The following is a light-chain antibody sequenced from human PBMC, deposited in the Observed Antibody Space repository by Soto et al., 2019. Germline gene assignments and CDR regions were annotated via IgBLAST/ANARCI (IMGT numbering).Light chain of an antibody. CDR1: SANIGNNY. CDR3: GTWDSSLGAYV. V-gene: IGLV1-51*01. Sequence: QSLLTQPPSVSWAPGQKVSMSCSGTSANIGNNYVSWYQQLPETAPRHLIYDNNKRPSGIPDRFSGSKSGTSATLDITGLQTGDEADYYCGTWDSSLGAYVFGAGTKVTVL. J-gene: IGLJ1*01. CDR2: DNN.